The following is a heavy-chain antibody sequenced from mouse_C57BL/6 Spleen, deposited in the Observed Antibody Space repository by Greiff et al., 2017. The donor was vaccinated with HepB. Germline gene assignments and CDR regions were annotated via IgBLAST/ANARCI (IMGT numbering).Heavy chain of an antibody. Sequence: VQLQQSGAELMKPGASVKLSCKATGYTFTGYWIEWVKQRPGHGLEWIGEILPGSGSTNYNEKFKGKATFTADTSSNTAYMQLSSLTTEDSAIYYCARRMITTVVATEDFDYWGQGTTLTVSS. J-gene: IGHJ2*01. CDR2: ILPGSGST. V-gene: IGHV1-9*01. D-gene: IGHD1-1*01. CDR3: ARRMITTVVATEDFDY. CDR1: GYTFTGYW.